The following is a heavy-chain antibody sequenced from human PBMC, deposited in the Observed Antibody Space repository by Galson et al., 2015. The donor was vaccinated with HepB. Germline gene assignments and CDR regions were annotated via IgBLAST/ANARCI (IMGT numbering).Heavy chain of an antibody. CDR3: ARDENGSRWFGEEYYFDY. CDR2: ISYDGSNK. Sequence: SLRLSCAASGFTFSSYAMHWVRQAPGKGLEWVAVISYDGSNKYYADSVKGRFTISRDNSKNTLYLQMNSLRAEDTAVYYCARDENGSRWFGEEYYFDYWGQGTLVTVSS. J-gene: IGHJ4*02. V-gene: IGHV3-30*04. CDR1: GFTFSSYA. D-gene: IGHD3-10*01.